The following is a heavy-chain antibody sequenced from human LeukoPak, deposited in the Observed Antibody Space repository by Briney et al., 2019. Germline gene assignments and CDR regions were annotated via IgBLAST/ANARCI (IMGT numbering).Heavy chain of an antibody. D-gene: IGHD3-22*01. Sequence: SETLSLTCAVYGGSFSGYYWSWIRQPPGKGLEWIGEINHSGSTNYNPSLKSRVTISVDTSKNQFSLRLSSVTAADTAVYYCERGYLHYYYDSSGYYNYWGQGTLVTVSS. J-gene: IGHJ4*02. V-gene: IGHV4-34*01. CDR3: ERGYLHYYYDSSGYYNY. CDR2: INHSGST. CDR1: GGSFSGYY.